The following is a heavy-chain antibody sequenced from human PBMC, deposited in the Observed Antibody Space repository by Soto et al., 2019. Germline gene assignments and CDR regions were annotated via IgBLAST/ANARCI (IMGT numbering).Heavy chain of an antibody. CDR2: INAGNGNT. Sequence: ASVKVSCKASGYTFTSYDINWVRQATGQRLEWMGWINAGNGNTKYSQKFQGRVTITRDTSASTAYMELSSLRSEDTAVYYCARAPPPRYNWNAYNWFDPWGQGTLVTVSS. J-gene: IGHJ5*02. D-gene: IGHD1-20*01. V-gene: IGHV1-3*01. CDR3: ARAPPPRYNWNAYNWFDP. CDR1: GYTFTSYD.